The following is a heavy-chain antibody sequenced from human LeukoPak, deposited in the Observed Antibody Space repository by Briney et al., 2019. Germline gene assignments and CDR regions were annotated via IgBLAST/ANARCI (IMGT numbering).Heavy chain of an antibody. CDR3: ARVSYGDYDH. J-gene: IGHJ4*02. D-gene: IGHD4-17*01. V-gene: IGHV3-23*01. CDR1: GFTFNTFA. Sequence: PGGSLTLSCAASGFTFNTFAMSWVRQPPGKGLEWVSAISAGGHSTYYADSVKGRFTISRDNSKNTLYLQMNSLTAEDTAEYYCARVSYGDYDHWGQGTLVTVSS. CDR2: ISAGGHST.